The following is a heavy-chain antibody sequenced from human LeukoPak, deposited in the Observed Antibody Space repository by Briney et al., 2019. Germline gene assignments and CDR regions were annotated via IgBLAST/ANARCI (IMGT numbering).Heavy chain of an antibody. Sequence: GGSLRLSCAASGFTFSSYSMNWVRQAPGKWLEWVSTISSSSSYIYYADSVKGRFTISRDNAKNSLYLQMNSLRAEDTAVYYCARDIAKMAKIPFDYWGQGTLVSVSS. J-gene: IGHJ4*02. CDR3: ARDIAKMAKIPFDY. CDR1: GFTFSSYS. CDR2: ISSSSSYI. D-gene: IGHD5-24*01. V-gene: IGHV3-21*01.